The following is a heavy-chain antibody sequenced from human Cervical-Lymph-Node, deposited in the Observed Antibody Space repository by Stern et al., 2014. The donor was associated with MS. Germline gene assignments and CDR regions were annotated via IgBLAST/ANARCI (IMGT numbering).Heavy chain of an antibody. J-gene: IGHJ6*02. CDR1: GFTLNNYW. D-gene: IGHD3-3*01. Sequence: EVQLVESGGGLVQPGGSLRLSCVASGFTLNNYWMHWVRQVPGKGLEWVARVTSDGSNTRYVDSVKGRSTISTDCAKNTVHLLMNSLRAEDTAVYYCTRSAYYAFYSGRGDHYYYGMDVWGQGTPVTVSS. CDR2: VTSDGSNT. V-gene: IGHV3-74*02. CDR3: TRSAYYAFYSGRGDHYYYGMDV.